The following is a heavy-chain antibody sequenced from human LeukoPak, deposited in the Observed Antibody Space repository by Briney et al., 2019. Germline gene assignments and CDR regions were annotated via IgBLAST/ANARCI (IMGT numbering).Heavy chain of an antibody. CDR3: AREGVAGTGLDY. D-gene: IGHD6-13*01. Sequence: GASVKVSCKASGYTFSSYYMHWVRQAPGQGLEWMGVINPSGGTTSYAQKLQGRITMTRDTSTSTLLMELSSLRSEDTAVYYCAREGVAGTGLDYWGQGTLVTVSS. J-gene: IGHJ4*02. CDR2: INPSGGTT. CDR1: GYTFSSYY. V-gene: IGHV1-46*01.